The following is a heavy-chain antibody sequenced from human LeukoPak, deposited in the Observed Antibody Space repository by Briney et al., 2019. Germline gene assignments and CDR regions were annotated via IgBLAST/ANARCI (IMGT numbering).Heavy chain of an antibody. CDR2: INHSGST. CDR1: GGSFSGYY. Sequence: SETLSLTCAVYGGSFSGYYWSWIRQPPGKGLEWIGEINHSGSTNYNPSLKSRVTISVDTSKNQFSLKLSSVTAADTAVYYCARGNYYDSSGYEDPWGQGTLVTVSS. J-gene: IGHJ4*02. CDR3: ARGNYYDSSGYEDP. D-gene: IGHD3-22*01. V-gene: IGHV4-34*01.